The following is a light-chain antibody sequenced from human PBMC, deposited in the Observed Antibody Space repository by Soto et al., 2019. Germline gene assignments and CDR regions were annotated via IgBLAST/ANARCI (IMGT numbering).Light chain of an antibody. Sequence: DIQMTQFPSTLSASVGDRVTITCRASQSISSWLAWYQQKPGKAPKLLMSRTSSLESGVPSRFSGSGSGTEFTLTISCLQPDDFATYYCQQYNSYSWTFGQGTKVYI. CDR2: RTS. CDR3: QQYNSYSWT. CDR1: QSISSW. J-gene: IGKJ1*01. V-gene: IGKV1-5*03.